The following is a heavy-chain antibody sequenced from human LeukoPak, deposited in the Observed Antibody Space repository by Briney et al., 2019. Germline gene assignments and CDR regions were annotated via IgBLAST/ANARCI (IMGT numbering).Heavy chain of an antibody. CDR2: IKEDGSRK. CDR3: TRSPTAGDLDY. D-gene: IGHD2-8*02. Sequence: GGSLRLSCAASGFTFSSFWMSWVRQTPGKGLEWVANIKEDGSRKHYTGSVRGRFTISRDNDKNSLYLEMNSLRAEDTAVYYCTRSPTAGDLDYWGQGTLVTVSS. V-gene: IGHV3-7*03. J-gene: IGHJ4*02. CDR1: GFTFSSFW.